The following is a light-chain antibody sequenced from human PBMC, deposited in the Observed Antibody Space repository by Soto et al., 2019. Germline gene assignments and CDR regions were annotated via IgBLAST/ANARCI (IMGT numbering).Light chain of an antibody. CDR1: SSNIGAGYD. V-gene: IGLV1-40*01. CDR2: GNS. CDR3: QSYDSSLSGWV. J-gene: IGLJ3*02. Sequence: QSVLTQPPSVSGPPGQRVTISCTGSSSNIGAGYDVHWYQQLPGTAPKLLIYGNSNRPSGVPDRFSGSKSGTSASLAITGLQAEDEADYYCQSYDSSLSGWVFGGGTKLTGL.